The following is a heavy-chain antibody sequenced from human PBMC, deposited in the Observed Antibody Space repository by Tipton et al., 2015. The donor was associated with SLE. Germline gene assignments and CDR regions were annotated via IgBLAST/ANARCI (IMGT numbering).Heavy chain of an antibody. Sequence: TLSLTCTVSGGSISSSSYYWGWIRQPPGKGLEWIGSIYYSGSTYYNPSLKSRVTISVDTSKNQFSLKLTSVTAADTAVYYCARAVYYGDYADYWGQGTLVTVSS. J-gene: IGHJ4*02. CDR1: GGSISSSSYY. V-gene: IGHV4-39*07. CDR3: ARAVYYGDYADY. D-gene: IGHD4-17*01. CDR2: IYYSGST.